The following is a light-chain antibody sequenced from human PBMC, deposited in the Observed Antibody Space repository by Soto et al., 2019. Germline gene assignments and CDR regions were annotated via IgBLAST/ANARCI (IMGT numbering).Light chain of an antibody. V-gene: IGLV2-14*01. CDR2: KVS. CDR3: SLYSSSSSLYV. J-gene: IGLJ1*01. CDR1: SSDIGAYNY. Sequence: QSALAQPASVSGSPGQSITISCTGTSSDIGAYNYVSWYQQHPGKAPKVMIYKVSNRPSGVSNRFSGSKSANTASLTISGLQAEDEADYYCSLYSSSSSLYVFGTGTKVTVL.